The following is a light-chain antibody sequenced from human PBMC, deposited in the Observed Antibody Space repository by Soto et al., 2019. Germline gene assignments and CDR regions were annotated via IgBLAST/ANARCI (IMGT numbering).Light chain of an antibody. V-gene: IGKV2-28*01. CDR1: QSLLYSNGHNY. J-gene: IGKJ1*01. CDR2: LNS. CDR3: MQALPGEPRT. Sequence: DIVMTQSPLFLPVTPGEPASISCRSSQSLLYSNGHNYLDWYLQKPGQSPQLLIYLNSNRASGVTDRFSGSGSGTDFTLKISRVEAEDVGVYYCMQALPGEPRTFGQGTKVEIK.